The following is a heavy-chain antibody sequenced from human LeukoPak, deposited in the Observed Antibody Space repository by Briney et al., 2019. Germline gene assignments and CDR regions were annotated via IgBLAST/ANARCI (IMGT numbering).Heavy chain of an antibody. V-gene: IGHV4-59*01. J-gene: IGHJ6*02. CDR3: ARAPPSYYYDSSGYLRPYYYGMDV. CDR1: GGSIGSYY. Sequence: SETLSLTCTVSGGSIGSYYWSWIRQPPGKGLEWIGYIYYSGSTNYNPSLKSRVTISVDTSKNQFSLKLSSVTAADTAVYYCARAPPSYYYDSSGYLRPYYYGMDVWGQGTTVTVSS. CDR2: IYYSGST. D-gene: IGHD3-22*01.